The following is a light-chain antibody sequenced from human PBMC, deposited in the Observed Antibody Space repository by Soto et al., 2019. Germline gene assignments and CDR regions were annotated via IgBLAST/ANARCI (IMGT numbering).Light chain of an antibody. CDR1: QSINSW. Sequence: DIQMTQSPSTLSASVGDRVTITCRASQSINSWLAWYQQKPGTAPKLLVYKASTLEKGVPSRFSGSESGTEFTLTICSLQPDDFATYYCQQYNTFPWTFGQGTKVEIK. CDR2: KAS. J-gene: IGKJ1*01. CDR3: QQYNTFPWT. V-gene: IGKV1-5*03.